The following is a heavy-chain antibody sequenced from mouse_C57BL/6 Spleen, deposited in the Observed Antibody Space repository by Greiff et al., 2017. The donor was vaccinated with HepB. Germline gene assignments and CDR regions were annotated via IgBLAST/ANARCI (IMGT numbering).Heavy chain of an antibody. Sequence: DVQLVESGGGLVKPGGSLKLSCAASGFTFSDYGMHWVRQAPEKGLEWVAYISSGSSNNYYADTVKGRFTISIDNAKSTMFLQMTSLRSEDTAMYYGARDYYYGSSSHFDYWGQGTTLTVSS. CDR3: ARDYYYGSSSHFDY. J-gene: IGHJ2*01. CDR2: ISSGSSNN. V-gene: IGHV5-17*01. CDR1: GFTFSDYG. D-gene: IGHD1-1*01.